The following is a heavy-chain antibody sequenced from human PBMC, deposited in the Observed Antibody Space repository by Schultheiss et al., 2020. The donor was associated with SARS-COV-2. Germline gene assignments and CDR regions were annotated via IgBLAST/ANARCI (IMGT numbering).Heavy chain of an antibody. CDR2: IYYTGST. CDR1: GGSISSGGYY. J-gene: IGHJ5*02. Sequence: SETLSLTCTVSGGSISSGGYYWNWIRQYPGKGLEWIGHIYYTGSTFYNPSLKSRVMIAIDTSNNQISLKLNSVTAADTAVYFCARSCSGGSCYRRNWFDPWGQGTLVTVSS. V-gene: IGHV4-31*03. D-gene: IGHD2-15*01. CDR3: ARSCSGGSCYRRNWFDP.